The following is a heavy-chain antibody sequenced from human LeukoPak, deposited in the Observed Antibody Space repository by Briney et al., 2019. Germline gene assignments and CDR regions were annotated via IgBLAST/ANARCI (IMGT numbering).Heavy chain of an antibody. CDR2: IKQDGSTI. CDR3: ARLLGESTIYDL. D-gene: IGHD3-16*01. J-gene: IGHJ5*02. CDR1: GFTFYRHW. Sequence: GGSLRLSCAASGFTFYRHWMSWVRQAPGKGLEWVATIKQDGSTIHYVDSVKGRFIISRDNAKNSLSLQMNSLRGEDTAMYYCARLLGESTIYDLWGQGTLVTVSS. V-gene: IGHV3-7*01.